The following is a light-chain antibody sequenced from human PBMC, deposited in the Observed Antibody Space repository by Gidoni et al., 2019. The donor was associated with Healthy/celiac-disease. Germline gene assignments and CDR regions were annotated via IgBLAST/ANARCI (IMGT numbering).Light chain of an antibody. CDR1: SGSIASNY. CDR2: EDN. J-gene: IGLJ3*02. CDR3: QSYDSSTHWV. V-gene: IGLV6-57*04. Sequence: NFMLTQPPSVPESPWKTVTISCTRSSGSIASNYVQWYQQRPGSAPTTVIYEDNQRPSGVPDRFSGSIDSSSNSASLTISGLKTEDEADYYCQSYDSSTHWVFGGGTKLTVL.